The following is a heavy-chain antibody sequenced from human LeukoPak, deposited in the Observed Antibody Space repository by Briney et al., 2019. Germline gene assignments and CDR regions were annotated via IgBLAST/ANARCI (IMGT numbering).Heavy chain of an antibody. CDR3: AREITSASEWSRGTQNGMDV. CDR1: GGSISSGGYY. CDR2: IYHTGST. Sequence: SETLSLTCIVSGGSISSGGYYWSWIRQPPGKGLEWIGYIYHTGSTYYDPSLKSRVTISVDRSNNRFSLTVTSVTAADTAMYYCAREITSASEWSRGTQNGMDVWGQGTTVTVSS. D-gene: IGHD2-8*01. V-gene: IGHV4-30-2*01. J-gene: IGHJ6*02.